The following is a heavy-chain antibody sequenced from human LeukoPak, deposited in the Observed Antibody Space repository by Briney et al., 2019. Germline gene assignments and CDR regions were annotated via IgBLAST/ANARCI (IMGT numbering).Heavy chain of an antibody. CDR3: ARDVHGDYGSGWFDP. Sequence: SVKPSCKTSGGTLNNSAISWVRQAAGPGVEWLGGMMPLFGAAGYAPKSQGRVTITKDESTRTVYLELTSLTSDDTAVYYCARDVHGDYGSGWFDPWGQGTLVSVSS. CDR1: GGTLNNSA. V-gene: IGHV1-69*05. CDR2: MMPLFGAA. J-gene: IGHJ5*02. D-gene: IGHD4-17*01.